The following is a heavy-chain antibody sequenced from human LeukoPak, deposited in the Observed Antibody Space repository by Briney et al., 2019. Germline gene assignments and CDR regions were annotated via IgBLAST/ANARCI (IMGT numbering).Heavy chain of an antibody. CDR2: IIPIFGTA. CDR3: VRGRSTRDWFDP. CDR1: GGTFSSYA. Sequence: ASVKVSCKASGGTFSSYAISWVRQAPGQGLEWMGGIIPIFGTANYAQKFQGRVTITTDESTSTAYMELSSLRSEDTAVYYCVRGRSTRDWFDPWGQGTLVTVSS. D-gene: IGHD2-2*01. V-gene: IGHV1-69*05. J-gene: IGHJ5*02.